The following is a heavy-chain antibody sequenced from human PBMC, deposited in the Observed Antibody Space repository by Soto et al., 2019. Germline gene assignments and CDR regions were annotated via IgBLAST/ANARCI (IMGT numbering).Heavy chain of an antibody. V-gene: IGHV4-34*01. CDR1: GGSFSDYP. CDR2: INHSGST. J-gene: IGHJ4*02. CDR3: ARARLDY. Sequence: PSETLSLTCAVSGGSFSDYPWTWIRQPPGKGLEWIGEINHSGSTNYNPSLKSRVTISVDTSKNQFPLKVTSVTAADTAVYYCARARLDYWGQGTLVTVSS.